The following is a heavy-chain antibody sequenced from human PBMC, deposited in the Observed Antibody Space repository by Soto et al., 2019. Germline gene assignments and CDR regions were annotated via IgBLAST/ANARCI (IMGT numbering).Heavy chain of an antibody. Sequence: QVQLLQSGAELKKPGASVKVSCKTSGYTFDIYGITWLRQAPGQGLEWVGGISAHNSGTHYSQNLQGRVTMTTDTPTSTAYMELRRLRSDDTAVYYCARGDFGDYRTCDYWGQGTLVTVSS. D-gene: IGHD4-17*01. J-gene: IGHJ4*02. V-gene: IGHV1-18*01. CDR3: ARGDFGDYRTCDY. CDR1: GYTFDIYG. CDR2: ISAHNSGT.